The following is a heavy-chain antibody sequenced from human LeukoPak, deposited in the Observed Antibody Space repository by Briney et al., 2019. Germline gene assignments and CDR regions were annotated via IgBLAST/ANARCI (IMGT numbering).Heavy chain of an antibody. J-gene: IGHJ4*02. V-gene: IGHV4-59*12. CDR2: IYYSGSI. CDR1: GGSISSYY. Sequence: SETLSLTCTVSGGSISSYYWSWIRQPPGKGLEWIGYIYYSGSINYNPPLKSRVTISVDTSKNQFSLKLSPVTAADTAVYYCARLGLRYFDFDYWGQGTLVTVSS. CDR3: ARLGLRYFDFDY. D-gene: IGHD3-9*01.